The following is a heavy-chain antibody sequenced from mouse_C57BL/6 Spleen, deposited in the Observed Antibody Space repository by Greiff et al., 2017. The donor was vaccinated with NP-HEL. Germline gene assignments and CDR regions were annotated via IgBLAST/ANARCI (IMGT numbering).Heavy chain of an antibody. CDR2: IDPSDSYT. J-gene: IGHJ3*01. CDR3: ARPYYGNLFAY. D-gene: IGHD2-10*01. V-gene: IGHV1-50*01. CDR1: GYTFTSYW. Sequence: QVQLQQPGAELVKPGASVKLSCKASGYTFTSYWMQWVKQRPGQGLEWIGEIDPSDSYTNYNQKFKGKATLTVDTSSSTAYMQLSSLTSEDSAVYYCARPYYGNLFAYWGQGTLVTVSA.